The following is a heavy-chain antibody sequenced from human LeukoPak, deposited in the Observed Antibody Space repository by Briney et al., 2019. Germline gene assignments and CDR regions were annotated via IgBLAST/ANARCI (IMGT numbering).Heavy chain of an antibody. D-gene: IGHD3-10*01. CDR2: INWNGGST. V-gene: IGHV3-20*01. Sequence: GGSLRLSCAASGFSLDDYGMSWVRQAPGKGLEWVSGINWNGGSTGYADSVKGRFTISRDNAKNSLYLPMNSLRAEDTALYHCARGYDRFTMVRGVTVEYYGMDVWGQGTTVTVSS. CDR3: ARGYDRFTMVRGVTVEYYGMDV. CDR1: GFSLDDYG. J-gene: IGHJ6*02.